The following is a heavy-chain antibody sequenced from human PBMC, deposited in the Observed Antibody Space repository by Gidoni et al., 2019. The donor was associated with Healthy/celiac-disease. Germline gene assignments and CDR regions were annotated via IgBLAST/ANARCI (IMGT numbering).Heavy chain of an antibody. CDR3: ARQHDSSGYSGPVPGPKFDY. V-gene: IGHV4-39*01. Sequence: QLQLQESGPGLVKPSATLSLTCTVSGGSISSSSYYWGWIRQPPGKGLEWIGSIYYSGSTYYNPSLKSRVTISVDTSKNQFSLKLSSVTAADTAVYYCARQHDSSGYSGPVPGPKFDYWGQGTLVTVSS. CDR2: IYYSGST. D-gene: IGHD3-22*01. CDR1: GGSISSSSYY. J-gene: IGHJ4*02.